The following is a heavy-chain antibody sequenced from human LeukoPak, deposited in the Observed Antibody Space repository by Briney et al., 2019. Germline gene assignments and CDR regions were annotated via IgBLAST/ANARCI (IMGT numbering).Heavy chain of an antibody. CDR2: ISSSGSTI. V-gene: IGHV3-48*03. Sequence: PGGSLRLSCAASGFTFSSYEMNWVRQAPGKGVEWVSYISSSGSTIYYADSVKGRFTISRDNAKNLLYLQMNSLRAEDTAVYYCASETPKAPGYYYMDVWGKGTTVTVSS. CDR3: ASETPKAPGYYYMDV. J-gene: IGHJ6*03. CDR1: GFTFSSYE.